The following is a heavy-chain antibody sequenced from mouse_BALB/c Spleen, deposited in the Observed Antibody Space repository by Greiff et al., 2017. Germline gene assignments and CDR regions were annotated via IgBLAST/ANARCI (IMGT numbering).Heavy chain of an antibody. CDR2: FYPGSGSI. CDR3: ARHEVISYDYDGAWFAY. D-gene: IGHD2-4*01. J-gene: IGHJ3*01. V-gene: IGHV1-62-2*01. CDR1: GYTFTEYI. Sequence: VQLQQSGAELVKPGASVKLSCKASGYTFTEYIIHWVKQRSGQGLEWIGWFYPGSGSIKYNEKFKDKATLTADKSSSTVYMERSRLTSEDSAVYFCARHEVISYDYDGAWFAYWGQGTLVTVSA.